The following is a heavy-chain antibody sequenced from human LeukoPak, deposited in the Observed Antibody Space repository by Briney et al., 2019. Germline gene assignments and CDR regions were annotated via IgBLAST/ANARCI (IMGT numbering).Heavy chain of an antibody. Sequence: GGSLRLSCAASGFTFSSYAMSWVRQAPGKGLEWVSAIGGSGGSTYYADSVKGRFTISRDNSKNTLYLQMNSLRAEDTAVYYSVVVVAATLEYNWFDPWGQGTLVTVSS. CDR2: IGGSGGST. V-gene: IGHV3-23*01. CDR1: GFTFSSYA. J-gene: IGHJ5*02. CDR3: VVVVAATLEYNWFDP. D-gene: IGHD2-15*01.